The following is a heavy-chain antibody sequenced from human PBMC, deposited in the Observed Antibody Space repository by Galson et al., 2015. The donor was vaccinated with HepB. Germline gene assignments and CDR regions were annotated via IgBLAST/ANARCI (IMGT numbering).Heavy chain of an antibody. CDR2: ISSSSSYI. Sequence: SLRLSCAASGFTFSRYSMNWVRQAPGKGLEWVSSISSSSSYIYYADSVKGRFTISRDNAKNSLYLQMNSLRAEDTAVYYCASIRDSSSSRIYYYYGMDVWGQGTTVTVSS. V-gene: IGHV3-21*01. CDR3: ASIRDSSSSRIYYYYGMDV. CDR1: GFTFSRYS. J-gene: IGHJ6*02. D-gene: IGHD6-6*01.